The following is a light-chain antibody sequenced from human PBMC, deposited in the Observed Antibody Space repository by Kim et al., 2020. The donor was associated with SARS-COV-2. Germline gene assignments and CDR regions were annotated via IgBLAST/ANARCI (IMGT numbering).Light chain of an antibody. J-gene: IGKJ2*01. CDR1: QNINDN. CDR3: QQSANAPNA. Sequence: DIQLTQSPSSLFASVGDRVTITCRASQNINDNLNWYQQKPGKAPTLLIYAASSLQSGVPSSFSGSGSGTDFTLTISSLQPEDSATYCCQQSANAPNAFGQGTKLEI. CDR2: AAS. V-gene: IGKV1-39*01.